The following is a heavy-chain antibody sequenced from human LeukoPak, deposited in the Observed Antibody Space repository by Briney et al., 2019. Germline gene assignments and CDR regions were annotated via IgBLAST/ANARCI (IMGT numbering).Heavy chain of an antibody. Sequence: SETLSLTCTVSGGSISSYYWSWIRRPPGKGLEWIGYIYYSGSTNYNPSLKSRVTISVDTSKNQFSLKLSSVTAADTAVYYCARGSRTSSMVRGVYPYWGQGTLVTVSS. CDR1: GGSISSYY. D-gene: IGHD3-10*01. CDR2: IYYSGST. CDR3: ARGSRTSSMVRGVYPY. V-gene: IGHV4-59*01. J-gene: IGHJ4*02.